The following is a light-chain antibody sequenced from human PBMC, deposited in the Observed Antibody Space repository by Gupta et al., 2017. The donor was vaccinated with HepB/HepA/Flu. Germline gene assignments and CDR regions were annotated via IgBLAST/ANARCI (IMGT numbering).Light chain of an antibody. Sequence: DIQMPQSPSTLSASVGDRVTIPCRASQSISSWLAWYQQKPGKAPKVLIYKASSLKSGVPSRFSGSGSGTEFTLTISSLQPDDFATYYCQQYISYPWTFGQGTKVEI. V-gene: IGKV1-5*03. CDR2: KAS. CDR1: QSISSW. CDR3: QQYISYPWT. J-gene: IGKJ1*01.